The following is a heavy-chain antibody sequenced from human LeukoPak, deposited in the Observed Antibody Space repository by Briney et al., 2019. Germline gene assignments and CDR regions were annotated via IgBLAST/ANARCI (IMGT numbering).Heavy chain of an antibody. D-gene: IGHD3-3*01. CDR3: ARGSRNDFWSGYYTGYYYYYYGMDV. Sequence: GGSLRLSCAASGFTFRTYAMHWVRQAPGKGLEWVAVIWYDGSNKYYADSVKGRFTSSRDNSKNTLYLQMNSLRAEDTAVYYCARGSRNDFWSGYYTGYYYYYYGMDVWGQGTTVTVSS. J-gene: IGHJ6*02. CDR2: IWYDGSNK. V-gene: IGHV3-33*01. CDR1: GFTFRTYA.